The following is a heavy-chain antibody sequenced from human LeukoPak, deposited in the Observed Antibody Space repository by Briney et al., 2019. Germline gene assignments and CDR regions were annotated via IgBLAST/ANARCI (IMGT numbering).Heavy chain of an antibody. CDR3: AGSADLCSGGSCPPYVFDY. V-gene: IGHV4-31*03. CDR1: GGSISSGGYY. J-gene: IGHJ4*02. D-gene: IGHD2-15*01. Sequence: SETLSLTCTVSGGSISSGGYYWSWIRQHPGKGLEWIGYIYYSGSTYYNPSLKSRVTISVDTSKNQFSLKLSSVTAADTAVYYCAGSADLCSGGSCPPYVFDYWGQGTLVTVSS. CDR2: IYYSGST.